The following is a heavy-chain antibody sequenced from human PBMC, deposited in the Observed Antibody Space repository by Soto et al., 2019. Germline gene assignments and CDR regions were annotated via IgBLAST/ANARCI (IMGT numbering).Heavy chain of an antibody. D-gene: IGHD4-17*01. V-gene: IGHV3-33*01. CDR1: GFTFSSYG. Sequence: PGGSLRLSCAASGFTFSSYGMHWVRQAPGKGLEWVAVIWYDGSNKYYADSVKGRFTISRDNSKNTLYLQMNSLRAEDTAVYYCARDRDYAGNWFDPWGQGTLATVSS. CDR2: IWYDGSNK. CDR3: ARDRDYAGNWFDP. J-gene: IGHJ5*02.